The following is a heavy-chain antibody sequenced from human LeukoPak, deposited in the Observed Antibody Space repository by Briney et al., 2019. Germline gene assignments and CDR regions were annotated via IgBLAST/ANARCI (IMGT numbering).Heavy chain of an antibody. J-gene: IGHJ6*03. CDR1: GGSVSSHY. CDR3: ARFEHQLVEGAIAYSDYYYLDV. V-gene: IGHV4-59*02. CDR2: MSKSGST. D-gene: IGHD1-1*01. Sequence: SETLSLTCAVSGGSVSSHYWTWIRQLPGGGLEWLGYMSKSGSTKYNPSLKSRVTMPIDTSENRFSLKLTSVTAMDTAVYYCARFEHQLVEGAIAYSDYYYLDVWGKGTTVTVSS.